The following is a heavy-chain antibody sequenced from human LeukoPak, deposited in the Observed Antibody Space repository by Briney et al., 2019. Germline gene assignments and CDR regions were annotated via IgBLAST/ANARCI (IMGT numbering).Heavy chain of an antibody. CDR2: IYYSGST. D-gene: IGHD5-18*01. CDR3: ARGREDTAMEDY. V-gene: IGHV4-31*03. J-gene: IGHJ4*02. CDR1: GGSISSGGYY. Sequence: PSETLSLTCTVSGGSISSGGYYWSWIRQHPGKGLEWIGYIYYSGSTYYNPSLKSRVTISVDTSKNQFSLKLSSVTAADTAVYHCARGREDTAMEDYWGQGTLVTVSS.